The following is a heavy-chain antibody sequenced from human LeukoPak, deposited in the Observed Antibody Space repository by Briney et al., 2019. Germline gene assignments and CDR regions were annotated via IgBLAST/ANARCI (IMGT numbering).Heavy chain of an antibody. V-gene: IGHV4-61*05. CDR3: ARSSSGGFDI. CDR2: IYYSGST. Sequence: SETLSLTCTVSGGSISSSNYYWGWIRQPPGKGLEWIGYIYYSGSTNYNPSLKSRVTISVDTSKNQFSLKLSSVTAADTAVYYCARSSSGGFDIWGQGTMVTVSS. D-gene: IGHD3-22*01. CDR1: GGSISSSNYY. J-gene: IGHJ3*02.